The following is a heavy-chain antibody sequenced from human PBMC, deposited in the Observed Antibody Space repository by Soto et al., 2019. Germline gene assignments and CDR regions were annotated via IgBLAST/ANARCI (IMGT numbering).Heavy chain of an antibody. V-gene: IGHV1-3*01. CDR1: GYTFTSYA. CDR2: INAGNGNT. D-gene: IGHD3-3*01. J-gene: IGHJ6*02. Sequence: ASVKVSCKAPGYTFTSYAMHWVRQAPGQRLEWMGWINAGNGNTKYSQKLQGRVTITRDTSASTAYMELSSLRSEDTAVYYCARDKVRVSGYDFWSGSEDYYYYGMDVWGQGTTVTVSS. CDR3: ARDKVRVSGYDFWSGSEDYYYYGMDV.